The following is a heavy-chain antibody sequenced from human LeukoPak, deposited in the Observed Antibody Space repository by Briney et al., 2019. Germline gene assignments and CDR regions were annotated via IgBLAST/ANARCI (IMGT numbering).Heavy chain of an antibody. J-gene: IGHJ4*02. CDR2: IDHRGIA. V-gene: IGHV4-34*01. Sequence: SETLSLTCAVYGGSFSGYYWSWIRRPPGKGLEWIGEIDHRGIANYNPSLKSRVTISVDTSKNQFSLKLSSVTAADTAVYYCARLSVDIVATAYYFDYWGQGTLVTVSS. D-gene: IGHD5-12*01. CDR3: ARLSVDIVATAYYFDY. CDR1: GGSFSGYY.